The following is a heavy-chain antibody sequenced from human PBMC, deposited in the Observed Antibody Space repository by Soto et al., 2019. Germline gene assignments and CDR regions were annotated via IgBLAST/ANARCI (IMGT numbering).Heavy chain of an antibody. CDR3: ARDRESYSSGWYYFDY. J-gene: IGHJ4*02. V-gene: IGHV3-30-3*01. Sequence: GGSLRLSCAASGFTFSSYAMHWVRQAPGKGLEWVAVISYDGSNKYYADSVKGRFTISRDNSKSTLYLQMNSLRAEDTAVYYCARDRESYSSGWYYFDYWGQGT. D-gene: IGHD6-19*01. CDR2: ISYDGSNK. CDR1: GFTFSSYA.